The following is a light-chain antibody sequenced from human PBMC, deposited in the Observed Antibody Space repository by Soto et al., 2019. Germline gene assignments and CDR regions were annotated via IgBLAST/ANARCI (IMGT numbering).Light chain of an antibody. J-gene: IGKJ2*01. CDR3: QQFRSSPPAFT. Sequence: ESMLTQSPGTLSLSPGERATLSCRASQSISSMYLTWYQHKPGQAPRLLIYGASIRATGIPDRFSGSGSGTDFTLTISRLEPEDSAVYYCQQFRSSPPAFTFGQGTKVDI. V-gene: IGKV3-20*01. CDR1: QSISSMY. CDR2: GAS.